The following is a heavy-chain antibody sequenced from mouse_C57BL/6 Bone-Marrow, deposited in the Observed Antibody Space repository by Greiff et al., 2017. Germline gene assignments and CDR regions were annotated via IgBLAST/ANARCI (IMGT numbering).Heavy chain of an antibody. J-gene: IGHJ3*01. V-gene: IGHV1-55*01. CDR2: IYPGSGST. CDR3: AREDYPGLVAY. CDR1: GYTFTSYW. Sequence: QVQLQQPGAELGKPGASVKRSCKASGYTFTSYWITWVKQRPGQGLEWIGDIYPGSGSTNYNEKFKSKATLTVDTSSSTAYMQLSSLTSEDSAVYYCAREDYPGLVAYWGQGTLVTVSA. D-gene: IGHD5-5*01.